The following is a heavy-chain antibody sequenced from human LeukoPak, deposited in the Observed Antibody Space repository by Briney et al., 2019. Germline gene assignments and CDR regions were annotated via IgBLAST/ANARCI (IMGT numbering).Heavy chain of an antibody. CDR3: TRDIYCSGGSCYFNNWFDP. Sequence: PGGSLRLSYTASGFTFGDYAMSWFRQAPGKGLEWVGFIRSKAYGGTTEYAASVKGRFTISRDDSKSIAYLQMNSLKTEDTAVYYCTRDIYCSGGSCYFNNWFDPWGQGTLVTVSS. D-gene: IGHD2-15*01. CDR1: GFTFGDYA. J-gene: IGHJ5*02. CDR2: IRSKAYGGTT. V-gene: IGHV3-49*03.